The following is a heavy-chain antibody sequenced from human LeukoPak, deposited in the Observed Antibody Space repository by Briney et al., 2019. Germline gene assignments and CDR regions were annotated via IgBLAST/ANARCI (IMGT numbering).Heavy chain of an antibody. CDR1: GGSFSGYY. V-gene: IGHV4-34*01. CDR2: INHSGST. D-gene: IGHD3-10*01. CDR3: ARESSGSYYDYYMDV. Sequence: ASETLSLTCAVYGGSFSGYYWSWIRQPPGKGLEWIGEINHSGSTNYNPSLKSRVTISVDTSKNQFSLKLSSVTAADTAVYYCARESSGSYYDYYMDVWGKGTTVTISS. J-gene: IGHJ6*03.